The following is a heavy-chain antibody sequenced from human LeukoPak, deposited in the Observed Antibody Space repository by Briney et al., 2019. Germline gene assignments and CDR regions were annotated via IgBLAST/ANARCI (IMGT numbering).Heavy chain of an antibody. CDR1: GFTVSSNY. Sequence: PGGSLRLSCAASGFTVSSNYMSWVRQAPGKGLEWVSVIYSGGSTYYADSVKGRFNISRDNSKNTLYLQMNSLRAEDTAVYYCARVCGGDCNDAFDIWGQGTMVTVSS. V-gene: IGHV3-53*01. J-gene: IGHJ3*02. CDR2: IYSGGST. CDR3: ARVCGGDCNDAFDI. D-gene: IGHD2-21*02.